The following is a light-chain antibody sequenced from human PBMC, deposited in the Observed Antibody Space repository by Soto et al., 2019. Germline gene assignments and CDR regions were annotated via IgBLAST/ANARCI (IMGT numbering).Light chain of an antibody. Sequence: EIVMTQSPATLSVSPGERATLSCRASQSVGANLAWYQQKHGQAPRLLIYGASTRAAGISPRFSGGGSGTEFTLTISSLQSEDFGVYYCQQYTYSPRTFGQGTKVGIK. V-gene: IGKV3-15*01. J-gene: IGKJ1*01. CDR1: QSVGAN. CDR2: GAS. CDR3: QQYTYSPRT.